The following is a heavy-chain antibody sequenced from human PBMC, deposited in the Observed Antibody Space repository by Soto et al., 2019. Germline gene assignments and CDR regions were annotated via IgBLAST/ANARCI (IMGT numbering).Heavy chain of an antibody. J-gene: IGHJ4*02. CDR2: VHPGDSDT. CDR3: ARLAPHYDVWTGTLDN. V-gene: IGHV5-51*03. CDR1: GYSFYTYW. Sequence: EVQLVQSGAEVKKPGESLKISCKGSGYSFYTYWIAWVRQMPGKGLVWVGIVHPGDSDTRYSPSFQGQGPISADKSISTAFLQWSSLKASDTALYYCARLAPHYDVWTGTLDNWGQGTLVIVSS. D-gene: IGHD3-3*01.